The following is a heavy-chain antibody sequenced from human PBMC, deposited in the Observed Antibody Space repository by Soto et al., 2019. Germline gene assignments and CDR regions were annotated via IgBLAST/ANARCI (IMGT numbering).Heavy chain of an antibody. D-gene: IGHD2-2*01. V-gene: IGHV1-69*12. CDR2: IIPIFGTA. Sequence: QVQLVQSGAEVKKPGSSVKVSCKASGGTFSSYTISWVRQAPGQGLGWLGGIIPIFGTANYAQKFQGRVTITADESTSTAYMALSSLRSEDTAVYYCARVGLYCISTSCYPNWFDPWGQGTLVTVSS. CDR1: GGTFSSYT. J-gene: IGHJ5*02. CDR3: ARVGLYCISTSCYPNWFDP.